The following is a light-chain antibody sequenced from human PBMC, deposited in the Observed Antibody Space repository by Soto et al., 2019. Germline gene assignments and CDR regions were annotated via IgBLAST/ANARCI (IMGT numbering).Light chain of an antibody. CDR1: SSNIGSNT. CDR2: SNN. J-gene: IGLJ2*01. V-gene: IGLV1-44*01. Sequence: QSVLTQPPSASGTPGQRATISCSGSSSNIGSNTVNWYQQLPGTAPKLLIYSNNQRPSGAPDRFSGSKSGTSASLAISGLQSEDEADYYCAAWDDSLNGRVFGGGTKLTVL. CDR3: AAWDDSLNGRV.